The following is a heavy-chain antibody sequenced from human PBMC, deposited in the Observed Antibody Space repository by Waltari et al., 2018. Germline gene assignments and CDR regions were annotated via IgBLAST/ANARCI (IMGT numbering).Heavy chain of an antibody. Sequence: EVQLLESGGGLVQPGGSLRLSCGASGFIFSGFAMTWVRQAQGKWRGWGGAISGIGEDSNYADSVKGRFAIARDNSKNTLYLQMSSLRAEDTAVYYCAKEYFDWFPGGVVHPWGQGTLVTVSS. CDR2: ISGIGEDS. CDR1: GFIFSGFA. D-gene: IGHD3-9*01. J-gene: IGHJ5*02. CDR3: AKEYFDWFPGGVVHP. V-gene: IGHV3-23*01.